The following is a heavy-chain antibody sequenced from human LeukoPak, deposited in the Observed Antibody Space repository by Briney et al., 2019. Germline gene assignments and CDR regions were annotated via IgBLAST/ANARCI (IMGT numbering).Heavy chain of an antibody. Sequence: PGGSLRLSCAASGFTFSSYAMSWVRQAPGKGLEWIGEINHSGSTNYNPSLKSRVTISVDTSKNQFSLKLSSVTAADTAVYYCARGRGPAARGPYNWFDPWGQGTLVTVSS. CDR1: GFTFSSYA. CDR2: INHSGST. J-gene: IGHJ5*02. CDR3: ARGRGPAARGPYNWFDP. D-gene: IGHD2-2*01. V-gene: IGHV4-34*01.